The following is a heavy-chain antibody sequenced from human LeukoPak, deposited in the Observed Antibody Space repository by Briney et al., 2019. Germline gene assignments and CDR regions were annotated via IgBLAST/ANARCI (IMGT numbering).Heavy chain of an antibody. CDR2: INHSGST. D-gene: IGHD4-17*01. CDR3: ATRTVTNLDY. CDR1: SGSFSGYY. Sequence: SETLSLTCAVYSGSFSGYYWSWIRQPPGKGLEWIGEINHSGSTNYNPSLKSRVTISVDTSKNQFSLKLSSVTAADTAVYYCATRTVTNLDYWGQGTLVTVSS. J-gene: IGHJ4*02. V-gene: IGHV4-34*01.